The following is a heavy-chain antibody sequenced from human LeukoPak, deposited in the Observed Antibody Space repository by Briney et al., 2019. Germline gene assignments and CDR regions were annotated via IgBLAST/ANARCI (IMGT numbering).Heavy chain of an antibody. Sequence: SVRVSCKASGGTFSSYAISWVRQAPGQGLEWMGRIIPIFGTANYAQKFQGRVTITADKSTSTAYMELSSLRSEDTAVYYCAGEDLLRLVPPKSCYYYYMDVWGKGTTVTVSS. CDR2: IIPIFGTA. D-gene: IGHD3-9*01. J-gene: IGHJ6*03. V-gene: IGHV1-69*06. CDR1: GGTFSSYA. CDR3: AGEDLLRLVPPKSCYYYYMDV.